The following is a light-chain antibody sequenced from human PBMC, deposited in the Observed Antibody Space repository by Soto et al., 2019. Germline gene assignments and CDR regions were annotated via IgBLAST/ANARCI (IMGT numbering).Light chain of an antibody. CDR3: CSYAGSYTFV. Sequence: QSALTQPRSVSGSPGQSVTISCTGTSSDVGGYNYVSWYQQHPGKAPKLMIYDVSKRPSGVPDRFSRSKSGNTPSLTISGLQAEDEADYYCCSYAGSYTFVFGTGTKVTVL. V-gene: IGLV2-11*01. J-gene: IGLJ1*01. CDR1: SSDVGGYNY. CDR2: DVS.